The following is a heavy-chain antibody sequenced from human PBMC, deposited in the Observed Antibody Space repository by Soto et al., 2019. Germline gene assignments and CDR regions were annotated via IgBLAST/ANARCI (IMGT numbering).Heavy chain of an antibody. CDR1: GFIFSSYA. Sequence: ELQLLESGGGLVQPGGSLRLSCAASGFIFSSYAMSWVRQAPGKGLEWVSAISGSGGSTYYADSVKGRFTISRDNSKNTLYLQMNSLRAEDTAVYYCAKEKISTSCSNWFDPWGQGTLVTVSS. V-gene: IGHV3-23*01. CDR3: AKEKISTSCSNWFDP. D-gene: IGHD2-2*01. J-gene: IGHJ5*02. CDR2: ISGSGGST.